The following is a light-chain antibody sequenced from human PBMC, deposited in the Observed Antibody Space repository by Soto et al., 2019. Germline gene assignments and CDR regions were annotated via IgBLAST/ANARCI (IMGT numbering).Light chain of an antibody. J-gene: IGLJ3*02. Sequence: QPVLTQSSSASASLGSSVKLTCTLSSGHSSYIIAWHQQPPGKAPRYLMKLESSGSYNRGIGVPYRFSGSSSGADRYLIISNLQFEDEADYYCETWDSNTWVFGGGTKLTVL. CDR1: SGHSSYI. CDR2: LESSGSY. CDR3: ETWDSNTWV. V-gene: IGLV4-60*02.